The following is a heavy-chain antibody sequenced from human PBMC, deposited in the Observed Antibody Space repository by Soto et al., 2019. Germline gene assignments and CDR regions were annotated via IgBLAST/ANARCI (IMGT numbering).Heavy chain of an antibody. CDR3: ARDRTTTYGMDV. CDR2: ISSSSSYI. D-gene: IGHD1-1*01. V-gene: IGHV3-21*01. J-gene: IGHJ6*02. Sequence: LRLSFAASGFTFSSYSMNWVRQAPGKGLEWVSSISSSSSYIYYADSVKGRFTISRDNAKNSLYLQMNSLRAEDTAVYYCARDRTTTYGMDVWGQGTTVTVSS. CDR1: GFTFSSYS.